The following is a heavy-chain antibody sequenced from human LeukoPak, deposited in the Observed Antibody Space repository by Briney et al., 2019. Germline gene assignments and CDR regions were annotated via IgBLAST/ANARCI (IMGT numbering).Heavy chain of an antibody. CDR3: ASLGSKDY. CDR2: ISYDGSNK. Sequence: GGSLRLSCAASGFTFSSYAMHWVRQAPGKGLEWVAVISYDGSNKYYADSVKGRFTISRDNSKNTLYLQMNSLRAEDTAVYYCASLGSKDYWGQGTLVTVSS. V-gene: IGHV3-30*04. CDR1: GFTFSSYA. D-gene: IGHD2-2*01. J-gene: IGHJ4*02.